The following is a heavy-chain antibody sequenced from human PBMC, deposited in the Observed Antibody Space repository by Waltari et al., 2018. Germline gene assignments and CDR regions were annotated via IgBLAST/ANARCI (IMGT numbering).Heavy chain of an antibody. CDR1: GFSLRSYW. V-gene: IGHV3-7*03. CDR3: ARGSPDMSAAGPDY. J-gene: IGHJ4*02. CDR2: IEQDGREK. D-gene: IGHD6-13*01. Sequence: EVQLAESGGGLVRPGGSPRLSCAASGFSLRSYWMNWVRQAPGKGVEGVANIEQDGREKYYVDSGKGRFTISRDNSKNAVYLQMNSLRAEDTAVYYCARGSPDMSAAGPDYWGQGTLVVVSS.